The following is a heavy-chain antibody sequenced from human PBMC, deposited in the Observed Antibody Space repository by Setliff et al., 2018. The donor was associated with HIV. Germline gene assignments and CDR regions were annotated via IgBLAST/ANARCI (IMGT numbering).Heavy chain of an antibody. CDR2: IYTSGNT. CDR3: ARFCSGGSCPDY. CDR1: GDSLSSATYY. D-gene: IGHD2-15*01. V-gene: IGHV4-61*02. Sequence: SETLSLTCSVSGDSLSSATYYWSWIRQPAGKGLEWIGRIYTSGNTNYNPSLKSRVTISVDTSKNQVSLTLSSVTAVDTAVYYCARFCSGGSCPDYWGQGTLVTVSS. J-gene: IGHJ4*02.